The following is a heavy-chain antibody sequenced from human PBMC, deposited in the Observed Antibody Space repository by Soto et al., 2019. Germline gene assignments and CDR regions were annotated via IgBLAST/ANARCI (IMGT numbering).Heavy chain of an antibody. J-gene: IGHJ6*03. CDR2: IYYSGST. CDR3: ARGVDYSNYVYYYYYYMDV. V-gene: IGHV4-59*01. D-gene: IGHD4-4*01. CDR1: GGSISSYY. Sequence: SETLSLTCTVSGGSISSYYWSWIRQPPGKGLEWIGYIYYSGSTNYNPSLKSRVTISVDTSKNQFSLKLSSVTAADTAVYYCARGVDYSNYVYYYYYYMDVWGKGTTVTVSS.